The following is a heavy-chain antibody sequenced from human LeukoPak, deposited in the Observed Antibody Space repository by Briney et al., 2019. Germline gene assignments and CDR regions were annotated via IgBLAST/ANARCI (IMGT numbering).Heavy chain of an antibody. CDR2: ISSSSSTI. CDR3: AKGGIGYGDYDY. J-gene: IGHJ4*02. CDR1: GFTFSSYS. Sequence: GGSLRLSCAASGFTFSSYSMNWVRQGPGKRLGWVSYISSSSSTIYYADSVKGRFTISRDNAKNSLYLQMNSLRAEDTAVYYCAKGGIGYGDYDYWGQRTLVTVSS. D-gene: IGHD4-17*01. V-gene: IGHV3-48*01.